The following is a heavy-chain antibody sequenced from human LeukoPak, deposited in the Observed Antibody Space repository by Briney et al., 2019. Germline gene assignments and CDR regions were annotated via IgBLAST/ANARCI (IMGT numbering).Heavy chain of an antibody. CDR1: GYTLTELS. V-gene: IGHV1-24*01. CDR2: FDPEDGET. J-gene: IGHJ4*02. Sequence: ASVKVSCKVSGYTLTELSMHWVRQAPGKGLEWMGGFDPEDGETIYAQKFQGRVTTTEDTSTDTAYMELSSLRSEDTAVYYCATDGPLAVAGNGKNWGQGTLVTVSS. D-gene: IGHD6-19*01. CDR3: ATDGPLAVAGNGKN.